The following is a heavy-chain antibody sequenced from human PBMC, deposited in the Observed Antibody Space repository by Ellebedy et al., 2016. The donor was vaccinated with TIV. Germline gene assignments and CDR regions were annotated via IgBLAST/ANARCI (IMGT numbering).Heavy chain of an antibody. CDR1: GYNFNAFY. V-gene: IGHV1-2*02. J-gene: IGHJ6*02. CDR3: ARVRRASSGMDV. CDR2: INPDSGGT. Sequence: ASVKVSCKTSGYNFNAFYIHWVRQAPGQGLEWMGWINPDSGGTNFAQKFQDRVSMTRDTSVSTAYMELSRLESDDTAVYYCARVRRASSGMDVWGQGTTVTVS. D-gene: IGHD6-13*01.